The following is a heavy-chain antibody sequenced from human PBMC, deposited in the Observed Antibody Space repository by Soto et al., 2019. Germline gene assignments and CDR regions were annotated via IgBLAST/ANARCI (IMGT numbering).Heavy chain of an antibody. CDR2: IYYSGST. D-gene: IGHD6-13*01. Sequence: QVQLQESGPGLVKPSETLSLTCTVSGGSISSYYWSWIRQPPGKGLEWIGYIYYSGSTNYNPSLKSRVTISVDTSKNQCSLKLSSVTAADTAVYYCARYSSSWTLFDYWGQGTLVTVSS. J-gene: IGHJ4*02. CDR1: GGSISSYY. V-gene: IGHV4-59*08. CDR3: ARYSSSWTLFDY.